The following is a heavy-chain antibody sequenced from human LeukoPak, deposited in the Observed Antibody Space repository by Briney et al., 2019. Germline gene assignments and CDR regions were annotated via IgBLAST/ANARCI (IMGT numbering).Heavy chain of an antibody. Sequence: SETLSLTCAVYGGSFSGYYWSWIRQPPGKGLEWIGEINHSGSTNYNPSLKSRVTISVDTSKNQFSLKLSSVTAADTAVYYCARGHLAGIVVVPAAKAGYFQHWGQGTLVTVSS. CDR3: ARGHLAGIVVVPAAKAGYFQH. J-gene: IGHJ1*01. CDR1: GGSFSGYY. D-gene: IGHD2-2*01. CDR2: INHSGST. V-gene: IGHV4-34*01.